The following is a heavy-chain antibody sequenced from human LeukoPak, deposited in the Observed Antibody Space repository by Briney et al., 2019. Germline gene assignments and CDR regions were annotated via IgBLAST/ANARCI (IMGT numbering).Heavy chain of an antibody. CDR1: GFTFSSYA. Sequence: GGSLRLSCAASGFTFSSYAMTWVRQAPGKGLEWVSVIYSGGSTYYADSVKGRFTISRDNSKNTLYLQMNSLRAEDTAVYYCARAPERGRWLQSHAFDIWGQGTMVTVSS. J-gene: IGHJ3*02. V-gene: IGHV3-53*01. CDR3: ARAPERGRWLQSHAFDI. D-gene: IGHD5-24*01. CDR2: IYSGGST.